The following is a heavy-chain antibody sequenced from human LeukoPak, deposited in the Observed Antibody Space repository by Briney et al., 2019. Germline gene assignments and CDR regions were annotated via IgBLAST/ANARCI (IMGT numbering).Heavy chain of an antibody. Sequence: PSETLSLTCTVSGGSISSSSYYWDWIRQPPGKGLEWIGSIYYSGSTYYNPSLKSRVTISVDTSKNQFSLKLSSVTAADTAVYYCARDLAVAGNYFDYWGQGTLVTVSS. CDR1: GGSISSSSYY. V-gene: IGHV4-39*07. CDR2: IYYSGST. CDR3: ARDLAVAGNYFDY. D-gene: IGHD6-19*01. J-gene: IGHJ4*02.